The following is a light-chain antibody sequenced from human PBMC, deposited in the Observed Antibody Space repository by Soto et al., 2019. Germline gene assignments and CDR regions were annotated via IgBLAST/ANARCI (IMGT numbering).Light chain of an antibody. CDR1: SSDVGGYNY. J-gene: IGLJ1*01. CDR2: DVS. V-gene: IGLV2-11*01. CDR3: CSYAGSYTYV. Sequence: QSVLTQPRSVSGSPGQSVTISCTGTSSDVGGYNYVSWYQQQPGRAPKPMIYDVSKRPSGVPDRFSGSNSGNTASLTISGLQAEDEADYYCCSYAGSYTYVFGTGTKLTVL.